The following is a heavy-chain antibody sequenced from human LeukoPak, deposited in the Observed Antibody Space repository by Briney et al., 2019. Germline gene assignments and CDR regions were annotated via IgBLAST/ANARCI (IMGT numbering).Heavy chain of an antibody. V-gene: IGHV1-69*05. J-gene: IGHJ4*02. CDR2: IIPIFGTA. D-gene: IGHD3-9*01. CDR1: GYTFTSYD. Sequence: GASVKVSCKASGYTFTSYDISWVRQAPGQGLQWMGGIIPIFGTANYAQKFQGRVTITTDESTSTAYMELSSLRSEDTAVYYCARLLRYPVGWGQGTLVTVSS. CDR3: ARLLRYPVG.